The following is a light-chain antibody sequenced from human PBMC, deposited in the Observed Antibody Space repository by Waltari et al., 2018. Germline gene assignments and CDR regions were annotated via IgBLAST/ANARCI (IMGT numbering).Light chain of an antibody. CDR3: QHYGGSPKYT. Sequence: EIVLTQSPGTLSLSPGERATLSCRASQSVNNNYLAWYQAKPGQAPRLLIYGISLRATGVPDRFSGGGCGTDFTLTISRLEPEDFAVYYCQHYGGSPKYTFGQGTKLEIK. J-gene: IGKJ2*01. CDR2: GIS. CDR1: QSVNNNY. V-gene: IGKV3-20*01.